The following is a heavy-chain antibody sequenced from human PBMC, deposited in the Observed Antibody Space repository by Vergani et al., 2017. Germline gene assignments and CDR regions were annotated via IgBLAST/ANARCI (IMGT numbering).Heavy chain of an antibody. Sequence: QLQLQQSGPGLVKPSETLFLTCTVSADSISSGSYSWGWIRQPPGKSLEWIGSIYYSGLTYYNPSLKSRAAISVATSKNHFSLMATSVTAADTAVYFRARQRPGSGWSPGVFDDWGKGILVPVSS. D-gene: IGHD6-19*01. V-gene: IGHV4-39*01. J-gene: IGHJ4*02. CDR2: IYYSGLT. CDR1: ADSISSGSYS. CDR3: ARQRPGSGWSPGVFDD.